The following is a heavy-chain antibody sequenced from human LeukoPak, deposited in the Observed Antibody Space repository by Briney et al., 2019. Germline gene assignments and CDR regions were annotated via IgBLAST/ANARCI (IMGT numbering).Heavy chain of an antibody. Sequence: ASVKVSCKASGYTFTSYGISWVRQAPGQGLEWMGWISAYNGNTNYAQKLQGRVTMTTDTSTSTAYMELRSLRSDDTAVYYCATRRLRWYLHDAFDIWGQGTMVTVSS. CDR2: ISAYNGNT. V-gene: IGHV1-18*01. CDR3: ATRRLRWYLHDAFDI. CDR1: GYTFTSYG. D-gene: IGHD4-23*01. J-gene: IGHJ3*02.